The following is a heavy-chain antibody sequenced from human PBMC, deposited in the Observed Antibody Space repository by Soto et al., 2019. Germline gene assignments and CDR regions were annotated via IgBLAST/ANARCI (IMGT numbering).Heavy chain of an antibody. D-gene: IGHD3-3*01. V-gene: IGHV4-34*01. CDR3: ARGTRVFGVVIIESWFDP. J-gene: IGHJ5*02. CDR1: GGSFSGYY. Sequence: SEILSLTCAVYGGSFSGYYWSWIRQPPGKGLEWIGEINHSGSTNYNPSLKSRVTISVDTSKNQFSLKLSSVTAADTAVYYCARGTRVFGVVIIESWFDPWGQGTLVTVSS. CDR2: INHSGST.